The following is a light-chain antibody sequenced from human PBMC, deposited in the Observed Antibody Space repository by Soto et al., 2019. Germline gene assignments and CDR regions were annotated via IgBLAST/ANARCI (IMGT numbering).Light chain of an antibody. Sequence: EIVLTQSPGTLSLSPGERATLSCRASQSVSSSYLAWYQQKPGQAPRLLIYGASSRATGIPGRFSGSRSGTDFTPTISRLAPEDFAVYYCQQYGSSPPAITFGQGTRLEIK. CDR1: QSVSSSY. CDR2: GAS. V-gene: IGKV3-20*01. J-gene: IGKJ5*01. CDR3: QQYGSSPPAIT.